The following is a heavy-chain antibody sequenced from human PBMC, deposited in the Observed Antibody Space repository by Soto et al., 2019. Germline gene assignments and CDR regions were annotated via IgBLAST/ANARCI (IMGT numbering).Heavy chain of an antibody. V-gene: IGHV4-61*01. CDR1: GVSVSSSSYY. J-gene: IGHJ4*02. CDR2: VYYTGST. Sequence: QVQLQQSGPGLVKPSETLSLTCTVSGVSVSSSSYYWNWIRQPPGKGLEWIGYVYYTGSTNYNPSPQGRGTNTKDQSKNQFSPKLGSVNPADTAGDFWGRGQGSGWYSDSWGQGTLVLVSS. CDR3: GRGQGSGWYSDS. D-gene: IGHD6-19*01.